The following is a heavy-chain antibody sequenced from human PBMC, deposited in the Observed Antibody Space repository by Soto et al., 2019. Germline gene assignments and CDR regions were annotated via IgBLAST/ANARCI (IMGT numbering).Heavy chain of an antibody. Sequence: QVQLVESGGGVVQPGRSLRLSCATSGFTFSTYGMHWVRQAPGKGLEWVAVTSYDGSNKYYADSVKGRFTISRDNSENTLDLIMNSLRAEDTALYYCAKGGSYYGSGHLEYWGQGTLVTVSS. CDR3: AKGGSYYGSGHLEY. CDR2: TSYDGSNK. J-gene: IGHJ4*02. CDR1: GFTFSTYG. V-gene: IGHV3-30*18. D-gene: IGHD3-10*01.